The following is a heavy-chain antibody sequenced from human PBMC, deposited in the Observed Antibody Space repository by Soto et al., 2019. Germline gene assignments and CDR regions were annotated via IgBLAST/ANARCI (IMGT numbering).Heavy chain of an antibody. CDR2: IYYSGST. D-gene: IGHD6-6*01. J-gene: IGHJ4*02. CDR3: ARASIAARRGFDY. V-gene: IGHV4-31*03. Sequence: KTSETLSLTCTVSGSSISSGGYYWSWIRQHPGKGLEWIGYIYYSGSTYYNPSLKSRVTISVDTSKNQFSLKRSSVTAADTAVYYCARASIAARRGFDYWGQGTLVTVSS. CDR1: GSSISSGGYY.